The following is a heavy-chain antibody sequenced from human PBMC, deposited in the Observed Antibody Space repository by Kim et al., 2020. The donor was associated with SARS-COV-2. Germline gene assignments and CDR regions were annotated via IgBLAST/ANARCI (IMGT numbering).Heavy chain of an antibody. V-gene: IGHV3-23*01. CDR3: AKVTTLTAPFYDY. D-gene: IGHD4-4*01. J-gene: IGHJ4*02. CDR1: GFTFSSYA. Sequence: EGSLRLSCAASGFTFSSYALSWVRQAPGKGLEWVSRISASGGDTYYADSVQGRFTISRDNSKNALNLEMNSLRAEDTALYYCAKVTTLTAPFYDYWGQGT. CDR2: ISASGGDT.